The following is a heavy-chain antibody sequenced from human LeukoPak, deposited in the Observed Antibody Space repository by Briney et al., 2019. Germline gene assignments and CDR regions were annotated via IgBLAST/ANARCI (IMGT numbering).Heavy chain of an antibody. D-gene: IGHD2-21*02. CDR1: GYTFTGYY. Sequence: EASVKVSCKASGYTFTGYYMHWVRQAPGQGLEWMGGIIPIFGTANYAQKFQGRVTITADKSTSTAYMELSSLRSEDTAVYYCAEGAYCGGDCYWNWFDPWGQGTLVTVSS. J-gene: IGHJ5*02. CDR2: IIPIFGTA. V-gene: IGHV1-69*06. CDR3: AEGAYCGGDCYWNWFDP.